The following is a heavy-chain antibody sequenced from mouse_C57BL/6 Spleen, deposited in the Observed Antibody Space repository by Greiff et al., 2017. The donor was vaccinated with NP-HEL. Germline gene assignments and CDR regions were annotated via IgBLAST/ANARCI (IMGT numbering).Heavy chain of an antibody. J-gene: IGHJ1*03. V-gene: IGHV1-18*01. CDR3: ARGIYSYGSSYWYFDV. Sequence: EVQLQQSGPELVKPGASVKIPCKASGYTFTDYNMDWVKQSHGKSLEWIGDINPNNGGTIYNQKFKGKATFTVDKSSSTAYMELRSLTSEDTAVYYCARGIYSYGSSYWYFDVWGTGTTVTVAS. CDR2: INPNNGGT. CDR1: GYTFTDYN. D-gene: IGHD1-1*01.